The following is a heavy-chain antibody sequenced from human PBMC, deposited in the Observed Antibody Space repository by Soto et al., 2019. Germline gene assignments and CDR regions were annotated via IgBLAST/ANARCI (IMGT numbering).Heavy chain of an antibody. V-gene: IGHV4-30-2*01. J-gene: IGHJ5*02. CDR3: AVYVRGTVGGLNWFGP. Sequence: PSETLSLTCAVSGGSISSGGYSWSWIRQPPGKGLEWIGYIYHSGSTYYNPSLKSRVTISVDRSKNQFSLKLSSVTAADTAVYYCAVYVRGTVGGLNWFGPWGQGTLVTVSS. D-gene: IGHD3-10*02. CDR1: GGSISSGGYS. CDR2: IYHSGST.